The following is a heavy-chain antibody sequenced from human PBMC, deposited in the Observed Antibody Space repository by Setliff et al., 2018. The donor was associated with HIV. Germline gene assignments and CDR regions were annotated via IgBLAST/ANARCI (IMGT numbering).Heavy chain of an antibody. J-gene: IGHJ5*02. V-gene: IGHV4-61*02. CDR3: ARGAYCGGASCSLTRFDP. CDR2: INTSGST. CDR1: NGSISSGTFY. D-gene: IGHD2-15*01. Sequence: PSETLSLTCTVSNGSISSGTFYWNWIRQPAGKGLEWIGRINTSGSTNYNPSLKSRVTISVDKSQNQFSLKLSSVTAADTAVYYCARGAYCGGASCSLTRFDPWGQGTLVTVSS.